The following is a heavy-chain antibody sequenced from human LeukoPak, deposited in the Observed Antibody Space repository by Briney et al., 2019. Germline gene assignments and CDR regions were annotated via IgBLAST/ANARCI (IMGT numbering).Heavy chain of an antibody. V-gene: IGHV1-69*13. D-gene: IGHD3-22*01. Sequence: ASVKVSCKASGYTFTSFGINWVRQAPGQGLEWMGGIIPIFGTANYAQKFQGRVTITADESTSTAYMELSSLRSEDTAVYYCARKWGYDTSGYYYSYWGQGTLVTVSS. CDR1: GYTFTSFG. J-gene: IGHJ4*02. CDR2: IIPIFGTA. CDR3: ARKWGYDTSGYYYSY.